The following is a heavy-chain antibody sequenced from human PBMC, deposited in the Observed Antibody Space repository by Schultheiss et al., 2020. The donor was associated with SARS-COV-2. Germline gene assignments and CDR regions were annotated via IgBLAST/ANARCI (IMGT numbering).Heavy chain of an antibody. D-gene: IGHD3-10*01. CDR2: INQDGSEK. J-gene: IGHJ2*01. CDR1: GFTLSNHG. Sequence: GESLKISCEASGFTLSNHGFHWVRQAPGKGLEWVANINQDGSEKYYVDSVKGRFTISRDNAKNSLYLQMNSLRAEDTAVYYCAKDSGISNLWGRGTLVTVSS. CDR3: AKDSGISNL. V-gene: IGHV3-7*03.